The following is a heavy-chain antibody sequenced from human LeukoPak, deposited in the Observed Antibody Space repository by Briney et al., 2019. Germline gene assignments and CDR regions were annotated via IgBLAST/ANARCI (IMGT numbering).Heavy chain of an antibody. Sequence: SETLSLTCTVSGGSISSYYWSWIRQPAGKGLEWIGRIYTSGSTNYNPSLKSRVTMSVDTSKNQFSLKLSSVTAADTAVYYCATQYDFWSGYYTTQGAFDIWGQGTMVTVSS. D-gene: IGHD3-3*01. V-gene: IGHV4-4*07. CDR1: GGSISSYY. CDR3: ATQYDFWSGYYTTQGAFDI. CDR2: IYTSGST. J-gene: IGHJ3*02.